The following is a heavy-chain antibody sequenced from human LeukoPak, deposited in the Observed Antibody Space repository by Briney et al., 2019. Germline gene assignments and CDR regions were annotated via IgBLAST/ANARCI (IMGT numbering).Heavy chain of an antibody. Sequence: GGSLRLSCAASGFTFSSYSMNWVRQAPGKGLEWVSYISSSSSTIYYADSVKGRFTISRDNAKNSLYLQMNSLRAEDTAVYYCAREGHSSPHAFDIWGQGTMVTVSS. CDR3: AREGHSSPHAFDI. CDR1: GFTFSSYS. CDR2: ISSSSSTI. D-gene: IGHD6-13*01. V-gene: IGHV3-48*04. J-gene: IGHJ3*02.